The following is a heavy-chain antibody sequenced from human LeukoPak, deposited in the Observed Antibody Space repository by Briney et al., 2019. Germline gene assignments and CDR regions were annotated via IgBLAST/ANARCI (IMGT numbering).Heavy chain of an antibody. CDR2: MNPNSGNT. CDR1: GYTFTSYD. D-gene: IGHD2/OR15-2a*01. Sequence: ASVKVSCKASGYTFTSYDINWVRQATGQGLEWMGWMNPNSGNTGYAQKFQGRVTMTRNTSISTAYMELSSLRSEDTAVYYCARNSRTTRHFGFWGQGTLVTLSS. V-gene: IGHV1-8*01. CDR3: ARNSRTTRHFGF. J-gene: IGHJ4*02.